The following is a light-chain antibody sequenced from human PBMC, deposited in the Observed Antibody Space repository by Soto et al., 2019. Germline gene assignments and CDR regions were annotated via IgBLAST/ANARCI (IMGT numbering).Light chain of an antibody. CDR1: SSDVGNYNY. CDR3: CSYAGGYFFEVI. Sequence: QSVLTQPRSVSGSPGQSVTISCTGTSSDVGNYNYVSWYQQYPGKVPKLIIYDVTKRPSGVPGRFSGSRSGNTASLTISGLQIEDEAHYYCCSYAGGYFFEVIFGGGTQLTVL. J-gene: IGLJ2*01. CDR2: DVT. V-gene: IGLV2-11*01.